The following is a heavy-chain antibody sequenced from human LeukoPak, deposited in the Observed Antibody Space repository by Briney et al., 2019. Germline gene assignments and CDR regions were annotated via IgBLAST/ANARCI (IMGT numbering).Heavy chain of an antibody. CDR2: INPSGGST. CDR3: ARWEVGLGGSDY. CDR1: GYTFTAYY. Sequence: ASVKVSCKAAGYTFTAYYMHWVRQAPGQGLEWMGIINPSGGSTSYAQKFQGRVTMTRDTSTSTVYMELSSLRSEDTAVYYCARWEVGLGGSDYWGQGTLVTVSS. V-gene: IGHV1-46*01. J-gene: IGHJ4*02. D-gene: IGHD3-16*01.